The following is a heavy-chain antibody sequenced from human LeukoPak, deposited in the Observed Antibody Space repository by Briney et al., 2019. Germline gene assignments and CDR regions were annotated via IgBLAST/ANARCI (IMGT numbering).Heavy chain of an antibody. V-gene: IGHV1-2*02. CDR1: GYTLTGYY. Sequence: GASVKVSCKASGYTLTGYYMHWVRQAPGQGLEWMGWINPNSGGTIYAQKSQGRVTMTEDTSTDTAYMELSSLRSEDTAVYYCATVGDSSGYLGYFDYWGQGTLVTVSS. J-gene: IGHJ4*02. CDR2: INPNSGGT. CDR3: ATVGDSSGYLGYFDY. D-gene: IGHD3-22*01.